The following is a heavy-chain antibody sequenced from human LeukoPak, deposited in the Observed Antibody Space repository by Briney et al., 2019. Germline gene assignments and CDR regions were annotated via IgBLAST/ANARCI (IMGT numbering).Heavy chain of an antibody. J-gene: IGHJ5*02. D-gene: IGHD4-17*01. V-gene: IGHV4-59*08. CDR3: VGQTTVTTGTENWFDP. CDR1: GGSISSYY. Sequence: PSETLSLTCTVSGGSISSYYWSWIRQPPGKGLEWIGYIYYSGSTNYNPSLKSRVTISVDTSKNQFSLKLSSVTAADTAVYYCVGQTTVTTGTENWFDPWGQGTLVTVSS. CDR2: IYYSGST.